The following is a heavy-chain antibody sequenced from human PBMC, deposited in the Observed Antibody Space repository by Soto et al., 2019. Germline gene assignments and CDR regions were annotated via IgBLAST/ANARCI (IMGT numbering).Heavy chain of an antibody. CDR2: ISGSGGST. V-gene: IGHV3-23*01. CDR1: GFTFSSYE. Sequence: GGSLSLSCAASGFTFSSYEMNWVRQAPGKGLEWVSAISGSGGSTYYADSVKGRFTISRDNSKNTLYLQMNSLRAEDTAVYYCAKDMGRVHYDFWSGYQNWGQGTLVTVSS. J-gene: IGHJ4*02. D-gene: IGHD3-3*01. CDR3: AKDMGRVHYDFWSGYQN.